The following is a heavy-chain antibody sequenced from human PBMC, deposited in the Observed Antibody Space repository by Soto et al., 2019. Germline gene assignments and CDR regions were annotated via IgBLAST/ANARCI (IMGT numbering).Heavy chain of an antibody. CDR3: TRVNSSGYYFVAAFDI. CDR1: GFTFGDYA. CDR2: IRSKAYGGTT. V-gene: IGHV3-49*04. D-gene: IGHD3-22*01. J-gene: IGHJ3*02. Sequence: AGGSLRLSCTASGFTFGDYAMSWVRQAPGKGLEWVGFIRSKAYGGTTEYAASVKGRFTISRDDSKSIAYLQMNSLKTEDTAVYYCTRVNSSGYYFVAAFDIWGQGTMVTVSS.